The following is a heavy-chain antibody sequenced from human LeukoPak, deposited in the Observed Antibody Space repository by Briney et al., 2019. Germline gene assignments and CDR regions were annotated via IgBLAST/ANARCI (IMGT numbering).Heavy chain of an antibody. CDR3: ATLPYYYDSSGSYYFDY. Sequence: GGSLRLSCAASGFTFSSYWMSWVRQAPGKGLEWVANIKQDGSEKYYVDSVKGRFTISRDNSKNTLYLQMNSLRVEDTAVYYCATLPYYYDSSGSYYFDYWGQGTLVTVSS. CDR1: GFTFSSYW. CDR2: IKQDGSEK. D-gene: IGHD3-22*01. V-gene: IGHV3-7*01. J-gene: IGHJ4*02.